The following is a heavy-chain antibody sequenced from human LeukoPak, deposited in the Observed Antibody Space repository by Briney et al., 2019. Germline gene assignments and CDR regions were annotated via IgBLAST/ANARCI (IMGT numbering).Heavy chain of an antibody. D-gene: IGHD6-19*01. V-gene: IGHV4-61*02. CDR2: IYTSGST. CDR1: GGSISSGSYY. J-gene: IGHJ4*02. CDR3: ARGYSSGWYYFDY. Sequence: SETLSLTCTVSGGSISSGSYYWSWIRQPAGKGLEWIGRIYTSGSTNYNPSLKSRVTISVDTSKNQFSLKLSSVTATDTAVYYCARGYSSGWYYFDYWGQGTLVTVSS.